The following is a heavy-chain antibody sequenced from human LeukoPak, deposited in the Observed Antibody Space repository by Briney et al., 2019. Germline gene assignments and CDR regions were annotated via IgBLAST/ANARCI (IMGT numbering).Heavy chain of an antibody. J-gene: IGHJ4*02. D-gene: IGHD4-17*01. CDR3: AKDRDYGDYVVKPHGPLDY. Sequence: HPGGSLRLSCAASGFTFSSYGMHWVRQAPGKGLEWVAVIWYDGSNKYYADSVKGRFTISRDNSKNTLYLQMNSLRAEDTAVYYCAKDRDYGDYVVKPHGPLDYWGQGTLVTVSS. V-gene: IGHV3-33*06. CDR2: IWYDGSNK. CDR1: GFTFSSYG.